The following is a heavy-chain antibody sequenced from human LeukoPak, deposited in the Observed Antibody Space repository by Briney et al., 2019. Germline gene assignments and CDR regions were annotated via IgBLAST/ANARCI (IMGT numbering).Heavy chain of an antibody. Sequence: GEPLKISCKGSGSRFTSYWIGWVRQLPGKGLEWMGIINPGDSDTRYSPSFQGQVTISADKSISTAYLQWSSLKASDTAMYYCARHPDCTRTSCYVDYYGMDVWGQGTTVTVSS. CDR2: INPGDSDT. CDR1: GSRFTSYW. D-gene: IGHD2-2*01. J-gene: IGHJ6*02. V-gene: IGHV5-51*01. CDR3: ARHPDCTRTSCYVDYYGMDV.